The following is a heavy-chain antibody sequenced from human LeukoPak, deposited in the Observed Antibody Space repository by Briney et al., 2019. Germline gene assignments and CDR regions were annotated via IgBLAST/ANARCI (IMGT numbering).Heavy chain of an antibody. D-gene: IGHD3-22*01. V-gene: IGHV1-18*01. CDR3: AIGQGVITRGGADVYDV. CDR2: FSPYNGDT. Sequence: ASVTVSCKASENTFTNYGINWVRQAPGQRPEWMGWFSPYNGDTKYAPKLKGRVTLTADTLTSTAYMELRTLISDDTATYYCAIGQGVITRGGADVYDVWGQGTTVIVSS. CDR1: ENTFTNYG. J-gene: IGHJ3*01.